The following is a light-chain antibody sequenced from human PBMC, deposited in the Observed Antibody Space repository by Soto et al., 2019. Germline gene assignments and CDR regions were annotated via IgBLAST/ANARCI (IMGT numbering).Light chain of an antibody. CDR1: QGITNY. J-gene: IGKJ1*01. Sequence: DIQMTQSPSSLSASVGDRVTITCRASQGITNYLNWYQQKLGQAPRLLIYAASTLESGVPSRFSGSGSETDFTLSITSLQPEDFATYYWQQGHTFPWTFGQGTKV. CDR2: AAS. V-gene: IGKV1-39*01. CDR3: QQGHTFPWT.